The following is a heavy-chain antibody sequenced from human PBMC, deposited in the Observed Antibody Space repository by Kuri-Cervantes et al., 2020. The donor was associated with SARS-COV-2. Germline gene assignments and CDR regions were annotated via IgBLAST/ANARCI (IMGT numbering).Heavy chain of an antibody. D-gene: IGHD2-2*01. J-gene: IGHJ4*02. CDR3: AKLLPAAREYYFGY. CDR2: IKQDGGET. V-gene: IGHV3-7*03. Sequence: GESLKIPCAASGFTFSNNWMSWVRQAPGKGLEWVAHIKQDGGETYYVDSVKGRFTISRDNSKNTLYLQMNSLRAEDTAVYYCAKLLPAAREYYFGYWGQGTLVTVSS. CDR1: GFTFSNNW.